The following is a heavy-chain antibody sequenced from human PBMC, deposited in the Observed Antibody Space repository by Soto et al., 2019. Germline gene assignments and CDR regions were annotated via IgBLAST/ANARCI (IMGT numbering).Heavy chain of an antibody. Sequence: SETLSLTCSVSGGSISSYHWSWIRQPAGKGLEWIGRMYSTGNTNYNPSLKSRVTISVDKSKNQFSLKLSSVTAADTAVYYCARKTQWIQPPNYYYGMDVWGQGTTVTVSS. D-gene: IGHD5-18*01. J-gene: IGHJ6*02. V-gene: IGHV4-4*07. CDR3: ARKTQWIQPPNYYYGMDV. CDR2: MYSTGNT. CDR1: GGSISSYH.